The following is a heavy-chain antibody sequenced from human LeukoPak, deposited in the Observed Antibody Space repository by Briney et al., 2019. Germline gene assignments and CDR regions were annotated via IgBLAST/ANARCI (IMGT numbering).Heavy chain of an antibody. D-gene: IGHD3-22*01. CDR3: ASEDYYDSSGYFDY. J-gene: IGHJ4*02. CDR1: GFTFSSYG. CDR2: IRYDGGNK. V-gene: IGHV3-30*02. Sequence: GGSLRLSCTASGFTFSSYGMHWVRQAPGKGLEWVAFIRYDGGNKFYADSVKGRFTISRDNSKNTLYLQMNSPRAEDTAVYYCASEDYYDSSGYFDYWGQGTLVTVSS.